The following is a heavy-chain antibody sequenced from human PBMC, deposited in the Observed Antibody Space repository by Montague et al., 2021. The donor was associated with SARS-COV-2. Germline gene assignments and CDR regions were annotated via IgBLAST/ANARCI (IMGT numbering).Heavy chain of an antibody. D-gene: IGHD5-12*01. Sequence: TLSLTCTVSGGSISSGSYYWSWIRQPAGKGLEWIGRIYTSGTTDYSFSLKSRVTISVDTSKNQFSLKLTSVTAADTAVYYCARAHSGSWAHLDNWGQGCLVTVSS. CDR1: GGSISSGSYY. CDR2: IYTSGTT. V-gene: IGHV4-61*02. J-gene: IGHJ4*02. CDR3: ARAHSGSWAHLDN.